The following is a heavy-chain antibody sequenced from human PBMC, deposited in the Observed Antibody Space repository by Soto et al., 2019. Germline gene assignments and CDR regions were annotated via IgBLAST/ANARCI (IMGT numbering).Heavy chain of an antibody. V-gene: IGHV3-74*01. J-gene: IGHJ6*02. CDR2: INSDGSST. D-gene: IGHD6-13*01. Sequence: PGGSLRLSCAASRFTFSNYWMHWVRQAPGKGLVWVSRINSDGSSTSYADSVKGRFTISRDNAKNTLYLQMNSLRAEDTAVYYCARREAGYYYGMDVWGQGTTVTVSS. CDR3: ARREAGYYYGMDV. CDR1: RFTFSNYW.